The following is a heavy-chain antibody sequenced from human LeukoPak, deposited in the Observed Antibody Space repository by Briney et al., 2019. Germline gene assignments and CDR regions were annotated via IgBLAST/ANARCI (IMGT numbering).Heavy chain of an antibody. Sequence: PGGSLRLSCAASGLTFSSYAMSWVRQAPGKGLEWVSAISGSGGSTYYADSVKGRFTISRDNSKNTLYLQMNSLRAEDTAVYYCAKSSYDILTGPLYYFDYWGQGTLVTVSS. D-gene: IGHD3-9*01. CDR1: GLTFSSYA. CDR3: AKSSYDILTGPLYYFDY. V-gene: IGHV3-23*01. J-gene: IGHJ4*02. CDR2: ISGSGGST.